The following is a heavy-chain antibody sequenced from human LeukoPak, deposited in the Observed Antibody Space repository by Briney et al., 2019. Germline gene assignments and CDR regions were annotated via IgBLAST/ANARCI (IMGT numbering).Heavy chain of an antibody. V-gene: IGHV1-3*01. D-gene: IGHD2-21*01. CDR1: GYTFTKYV. J-gene: IGHJ4*02. CDR2: INAGNGDT. CDR3: ARDDCGDTCYPGGY. Sequence: ASVKGSCKASGYTFTKYVVHWVRQAPGQRPEWMGWINAGNGDTKYSQNFQDRVTITRDTSANTAYMELSSLTSEDTALYYCARDDCGDTCYPGGYWGQGTLVTVSS.